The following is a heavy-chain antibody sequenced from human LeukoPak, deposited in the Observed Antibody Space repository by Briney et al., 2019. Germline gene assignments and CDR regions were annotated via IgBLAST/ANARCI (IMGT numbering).Heavy chain of an antibody. J-gene: IGHJ5*02. V-gene: IGHV4-39*02. Sequence: SETLSLTCTVSGGSISSSSYYWGWIRQPPGKGLEWIASIYYSGSIYYNPSLKSRVTISVDTSKNQFSLRLGSVTAADTAVYYCAREGYSSSPWGQGTLVTVSS. CDR2: IYYSGSI. D-gene: IGHD6-6*01. CDR3: AREGYSSSP. CDR1: GGSISSSSYY.